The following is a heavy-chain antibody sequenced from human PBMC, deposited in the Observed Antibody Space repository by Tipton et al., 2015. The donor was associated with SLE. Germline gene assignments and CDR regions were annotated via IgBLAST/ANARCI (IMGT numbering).Heavy chain of an antibody. CDR2: ISGSGGST. CDR3: AGVWMYSNYDFDS. CDR1: GASIGSHN. J-gene: IGHJ4*02. D-gene: IGHD4-11*01. V-gene: IGHV3-23*01. Sequence: LSLTCTVSGASIGSHNWTWIRQPPGKGLEWVSAISGSGGSTYYADSVKGRFTISRDNSKNTLYLQMNSLRAEDTAVYYCAGVWMYSNYDFDSWGQGTLVTVPS.